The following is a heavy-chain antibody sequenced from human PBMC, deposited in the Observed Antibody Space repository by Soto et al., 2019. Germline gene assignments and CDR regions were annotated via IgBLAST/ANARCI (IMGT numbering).Heavy chain of an antibody. CDR2: IYYSGST. V-gene: IGHV4-59*08. CDR3: ARYIAAAGNTYYYYYYGMDV. D-gene: IGHD6-13*01. J-gene: IGHJ6*02. CDR1: GGSISSYY. Sequence: SETLSLTCTVSGGSISSYYWSWIRQPPGKGLEWIGYIYYSGSTNYNPSLKSRVTISVDTSKIQFSLKLSSVTAADTAVYYCARYIAAAGNTYYYYYYGMDVWGQGTTVTVSS.